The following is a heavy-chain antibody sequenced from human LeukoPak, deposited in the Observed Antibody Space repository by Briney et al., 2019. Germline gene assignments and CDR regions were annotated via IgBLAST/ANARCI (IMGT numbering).Heavy chain of an antibody. CDR2: IYYSGST. CDR1: GGSISSSSYY. Sequence: SETLSLTCTVSGGSISSSSYYWGWLRQSPGKGLEWIGSIYYSGSTYYNPSLKSRVTISVDTSKNQFSLKLSSVTAADTAVYYCARHVVLLWFGESSNWFDPWGQGTLVTVSS. J-gene: IGHJ5*02. CDR3: ARHVVLLWFGESSNWFDP. D-gene: IGHD3-10*01. V-gene: IGHV4-39*01.